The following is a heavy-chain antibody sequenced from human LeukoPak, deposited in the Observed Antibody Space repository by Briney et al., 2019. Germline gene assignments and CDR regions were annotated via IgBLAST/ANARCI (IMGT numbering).Heavy chain of an antibody. CDR1: GFTFSSYA. V-gene: IGHV3-23*01. Sequence: GGSLRLSCAASGFTFSSYAMSWVRQAPGKGLEWVSAISGSGGSTYYADSVKGRFTISRDNSKNTLYLQMNSPRAEDTAAYYCAKERESSGYFDYWGQGTLVTVSS. CDR3: AKERESSGYFDY. CDR2: ISGSGGST. J-gene: IGHJ4*02. D-gene: IGHD3-22*01.